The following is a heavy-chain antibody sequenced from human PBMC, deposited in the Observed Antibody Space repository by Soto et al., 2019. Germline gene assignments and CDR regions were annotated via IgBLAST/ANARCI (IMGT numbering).Heavy chain of an antibody. CDR1: GFTFSSYA. J-gene: IGHJ4*02. V-gene: IGHV3-23*01. CDR2: ISGSGGST. CDR3: AKGRIAARPRFFDY. Sequence: EVQLLESGGGLVQPGGSLRLSCAASGFTFSSYAMSWVRQAPGKGLEWVSAISGSGGSTYYADSVKGRFTISRNNSKNMLYLQLSSMRAEDTAVYYCAKGRIAARPRFFDYWGQGTLVTVSS. D-gene: IGHD6-6*01.